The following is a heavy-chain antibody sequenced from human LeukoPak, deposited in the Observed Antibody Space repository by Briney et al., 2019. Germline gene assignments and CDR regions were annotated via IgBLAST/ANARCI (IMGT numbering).Heavy chain of an antibody. CDR3: AKPPLDCGGDCYDVFDY. D-gene: IGHD2-21*02. Sequence: GPLRLSCAASGFTFSSYAMSWVRQAPGKGLEWVSAISGSGGSTYYADSVKGRFTISRDNSKNTLYLQMNSLRAEDTAVYYCAKPPLDCGGDCYDVFDYWGQGTLVTVSS. CDR1: GFTFSSYA. J-gene: IGHJ4*02. CDR2: ISGSGGST. V-gene: IGHV3-23*01.